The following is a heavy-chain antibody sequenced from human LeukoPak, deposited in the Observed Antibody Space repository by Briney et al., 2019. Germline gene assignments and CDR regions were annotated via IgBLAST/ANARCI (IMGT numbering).Heavy chain of an antibody. D-gene: IGHD6-6*01. V-gene: IGHV3-20*01. Sequence: GGSLRLSCAASGFTFDDYGMSWVRQAPGKGLEWVSGINWNGGSTGYADSVKGRFTISRDNAKNSLYLQMNSLRAEDTALYHCARSVFEYSSSSSPPYFDYWGQGTLVTVSS. CDR1: GFTFDDYG. J-gene: IGHJ4*02. CDR2: INWNGGST. CDR3: ARSVFEYSSSSSPPYFDY.